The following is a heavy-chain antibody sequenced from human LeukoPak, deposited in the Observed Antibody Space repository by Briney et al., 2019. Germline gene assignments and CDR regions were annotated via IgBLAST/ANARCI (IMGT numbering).Heavy chain of an antibody. D-gene: IGHD1-20*01. J-gene: IGHJ4*02. Sequence: SETLSLTCTVSGGSISSSSYYWGWIRQPPGKGLEWIGSIYYSGSTYYNPSLKSRVTISVDTSKNQFSLKLSSVTAADTAVYYCARGHGITGPYFDYWGQETLVTVSS. V-gene: IGHV4-39*07. CDR2: IYYSGST. CDR1: GGSISSSSYY. CDR3: ARGHGITGPYFDY.